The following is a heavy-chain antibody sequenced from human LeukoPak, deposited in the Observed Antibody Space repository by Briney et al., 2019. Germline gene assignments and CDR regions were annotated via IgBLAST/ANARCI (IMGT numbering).Heavy chain of an antibody. CDR3: ATDLCYDSSGYFVY. D-gene: IGHD3-22*01. CDR2: FDPEDGET. CDR1: GYTLTELS. J-gene: IGHJ4*02. Sequence: GASVKVSCKVSGYTLTELSMHWVRQAPGKGLEWMGGFDPEDGETIYAQKFQGRVTMTEDTSTGTAYMELSSLRSEDTAVYYCATDLCYDSSGYFVYWGQGTLVTVSS. V-gene: IGHV1-24*01.